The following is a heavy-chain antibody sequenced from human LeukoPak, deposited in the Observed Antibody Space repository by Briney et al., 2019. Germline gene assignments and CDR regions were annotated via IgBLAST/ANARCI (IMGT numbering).Heavy chain of an antibody. CDR2: ITSSGSTI. V-gene: IGHV3-48*03. CDR1: GFTFSTYE. D-gene: IGHD1-1*01. CDR3: ASGGTLFDY. Sequence: GGSLRLSCAASGFTFSTYEMNWVRQPPGKGLEWVSYITSSGSTIYYADSVKGRFTISRDDAKNSLYLQMSSLRAEDTAVYYCASGGTLFDYWGQGTLDTVSS. J-gene: IGHJ4*02.